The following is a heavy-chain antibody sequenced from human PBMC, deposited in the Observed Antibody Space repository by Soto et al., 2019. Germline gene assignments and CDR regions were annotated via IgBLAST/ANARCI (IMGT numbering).Heavy chain of an antibody. CDR3: ARARYYYGSGRLNWFDP. J-gene: IGHJ5*02. D-gene: IGHD3-10*01. CDR1: GYTFTSYD. CDR2: MNPNSGNT. V-gene: IGHV1-8*01. Sequence: ASVKVSCKASGYTFTSYDINWVRQATGQGLEWMGWMNPNSGNTGYAQKFQGRVTMTRNTSISTAYMELSSLRSEDTAVYYCARARYYYGSGRLNWFDPWGRGTLVTVSS.